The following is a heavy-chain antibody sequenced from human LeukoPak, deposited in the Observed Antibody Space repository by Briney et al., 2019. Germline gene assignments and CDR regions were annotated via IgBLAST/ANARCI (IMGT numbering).Heavy chain of an antibody. CDR1: GVTFSTDW. V-gene: IGHV3-74*01. D-gene: IGHD3-22*01. CDR3: ARAPSEIGGYYPEYFRH. Sequence: GGSLRLSCAAPGVTFSTDWMHWVRHAPGKGLVSVSRIKSDGGTNYADSVKGRFTISRDNAKKTVSLQMNSLRPEDTGVYYCARAPSEIGGYYPEYFRHWGQGTLVTVSS. J-gene: IGHJ1*01. CDR2: IKSDGGT.